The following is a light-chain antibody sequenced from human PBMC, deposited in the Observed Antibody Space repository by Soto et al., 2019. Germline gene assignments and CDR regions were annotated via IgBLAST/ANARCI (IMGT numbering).Light chain of an antibody. CDR3: QQYASSPLT. CDR1: QSVLYSSNNRNY. Sequence: DIVMTQSPDSLAVSLGERATINCKSSQSVLYSSNNRNYLAWYQQRPGQPPKLLLYWASTRESGVPDRFSGSGSWTDFTLTISSLQAEDVAVYYCQQYASSPLTFGGGTKVEIK. V-gene: IGKV4-1*01. J-gene: IGKJ4*01. CDR2: WAS.